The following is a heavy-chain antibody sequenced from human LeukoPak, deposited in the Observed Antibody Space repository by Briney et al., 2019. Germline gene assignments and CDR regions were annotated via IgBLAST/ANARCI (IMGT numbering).Heavy chain of an antibody. CDR3: ARDRYDSSGYCSLSFDY. CDR1: GGTFSSYA. J-gene: IGHJ4*02. D-gene: IGHD3-22*01. V-gene: IGHV1-69*13. Sequence: SVKVSCKASGGTFSSYAISWVRQAPGQGLEWMGGIIPIFGTANYAQKFQGRVTITADESTSTAYMELSSLRSEDTAVYYCARDRYDSSGYCSLSFDYWGQGTLVTVSS. CDR2: IIPIFGTA.